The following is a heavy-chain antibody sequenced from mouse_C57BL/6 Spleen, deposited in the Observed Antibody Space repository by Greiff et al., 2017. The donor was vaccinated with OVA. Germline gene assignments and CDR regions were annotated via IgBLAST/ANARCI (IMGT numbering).Heavy chain of an antibody. CDR1: GYTFTSYW. V-gene: IGHV1-5*01. Sequence: VQLQQSGTVLARPGASVKMSCKTSGYTFTSYWMHWVKQRPGQGLEWIGAIYPGNSDTSYNQKFKGKAKLTAVTSASTAYMELSSMTNEDSAVYYCTREGAYYGESTGYFDVWGTGTTVTVSS. CDR3: TREGAYYGESTGYFDV. CDR2: IYPGNSDT. J-gene: IGHJ1*03. D-gene: IGHD1-1*01.